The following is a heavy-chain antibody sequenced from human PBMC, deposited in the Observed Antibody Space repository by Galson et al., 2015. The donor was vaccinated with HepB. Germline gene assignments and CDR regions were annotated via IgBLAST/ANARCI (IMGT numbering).Heavy chain of an antibody. CDR1: GFTFSGSA. J-gene: IGHJ4*02. V-gene: IGHV3-73*01. CDR3: TSLVVPAAPYFDY. Sequence: SLRLSCAASGFTFSGSAMHWVRQASGKGLEWVGRIRSKANSYATAYAASVKGRFTISRDDSKNTAYLQMNSLKTEDTAVYYCTSLVVPAAPYFDYWDQGTLVTVSS. D-gene: IGHD2-2*01. CDR2: IRSKANSYAT.